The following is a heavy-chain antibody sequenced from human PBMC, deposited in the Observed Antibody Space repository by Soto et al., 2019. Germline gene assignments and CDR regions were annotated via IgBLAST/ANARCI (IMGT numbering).Heavy chain of an antibody. D-gene: IGHD7-27*01. CDR2: INSDGSST. CDR3: ARERGKGNWGDY. Sequence: EVQLVESGGGLVQPGGSLRLSCAASGFTFSSYWMHWVRQAPGKGLVWVSRINSDGSSTSYADSVKGRFTISRDNAKNTLYLQMNSLGAEDTAVYYGARERGKGNWGDYWGQGTLVTVSS. J-gene: IGHJ4*02. CDR1: GFTFSSYW. V-gene: IGHV3-74*01.